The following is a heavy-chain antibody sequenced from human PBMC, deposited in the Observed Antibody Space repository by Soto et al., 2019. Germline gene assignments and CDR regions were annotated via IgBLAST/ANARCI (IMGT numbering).Heavy chain of an antibody. CDR1: GFTFSSYG. Sequence: QVQLVESGGGVVQPGRSLRLSCAASGFTFSSYGMHWVRQAPGKGLEWVALISYDGSNKYYADSVKGRFTISRDNSKNTLYMQMNSLRAEDTAVYSCAKETYSGPLDYWGQGTLVTVSS. CDR3: AKETYSGPLDY. J-gene: IGHJ4*02. D-gene: IGHD2-15*01. CDR2: ISYDGSNK. V-gene: IGHV3-30*18.